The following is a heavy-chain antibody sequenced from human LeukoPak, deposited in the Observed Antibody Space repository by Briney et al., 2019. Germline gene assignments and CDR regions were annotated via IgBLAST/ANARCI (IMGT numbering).Heavy chain of an antibody. V-gene: IGHV3-30*04. CDR1: GFIFRSYT. CDR2: ISYDGRTK. J-gene: IGHJ4*02. D-gene: IGHD1-1*01. CDR3: ARERSRYTDFDF. Sequence: PGGPLRLSCAASGFIFRSYTMHWVRQAPGKGLEWVAGISYDGRTKFYANFVKGRFTFSSDYSKNTLYLQMNSLRVEDTALYYCARERSRYTDFDFWGQGTLVTVPS.